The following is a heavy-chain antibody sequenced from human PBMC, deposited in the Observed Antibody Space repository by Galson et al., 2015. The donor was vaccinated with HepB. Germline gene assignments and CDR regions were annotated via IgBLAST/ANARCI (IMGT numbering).Heavy chain of an antibody. Sequence: SLRLSCAASGFGFRSYGMHWVRQAPGKGLEWVAITSADGSLNYYADSVKGRFTISRDNSKNTLYLQMNSLRAEDTAVYYCAKKLPGSYYAGADYWDQGTLVTVSS. CDR3: AKKLPGSYYAGADY. D-gene: IGHD3-10*01. V-gene: IGHV3-30*18. J-gene: IGHJ4*02. CDR2: TSADGSLN. CDR1: GFGFRSYG.